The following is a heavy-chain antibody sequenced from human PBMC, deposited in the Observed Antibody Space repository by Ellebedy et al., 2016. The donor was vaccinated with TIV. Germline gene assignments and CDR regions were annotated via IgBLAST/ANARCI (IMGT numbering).Heavy chain of an antibody. CDR1: GFTFGSYA. J-gene: IGHJ4*02. V-gene: IGHV3-30-3*01. CDR2: ISYDGSIT. CDR3: ARDPFDSDYDYRFDS. Sequence: GESLKISCAASGFTFGSYAMHWVRQAPGKGLEWVAVISYDGSITHYADSVKGRLTISRDNSKDTLFLQMSSLRVEDTAVYYWARDPFDSDYDYRFDSWGQGTLVTVSS. D-gene: IGHD5-12*01.